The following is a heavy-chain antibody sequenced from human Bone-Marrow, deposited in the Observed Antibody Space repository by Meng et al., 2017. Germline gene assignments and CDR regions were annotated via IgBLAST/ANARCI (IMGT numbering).Heavy chain of an antibody. CDR2: IYYTGST. Sequence: QVQLQESGPGLVKPSQTLSLTCTVSGGSISSGDYYWSCIRQPPGKGLEWIGYIYYTGSTYYNPSLNSRLTISVDTSKNQFSLNLTSVTASDTAVYYCARDASGYDHLDFWGQGTLVTVSS. V-gene: IGHV4-30-4*01. CDR3: ARDASGYDHLDF. CDR1: GGSISSGDYY. D-gene: IGHD5-12*01. J-gene: IGHJ4*02.